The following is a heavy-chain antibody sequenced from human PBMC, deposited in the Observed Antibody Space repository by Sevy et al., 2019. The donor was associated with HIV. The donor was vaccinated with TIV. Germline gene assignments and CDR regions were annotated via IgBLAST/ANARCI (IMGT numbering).Heavy chain of an antibody. CDR3: ARDHVKDGKGGDYYYHAKDV. D-gene: IGHD3-16*01. J-gene: IGHJ6*02. CDR2: MSGSDDSGGDDTI. V-gene: IGHV3-11*01. CDR1: GFTLIDYY. Sequence: GESLKISCRASGFTLIDYYISWIRQAPGKGLQWISYMSGSDDSGGDDTIYYADAVKGRFTISRDNAKNSLYLQMSSLRTDDTAVYYCARDHVKDGKGGDYYYHAKDVWGRGTTVTVSS.